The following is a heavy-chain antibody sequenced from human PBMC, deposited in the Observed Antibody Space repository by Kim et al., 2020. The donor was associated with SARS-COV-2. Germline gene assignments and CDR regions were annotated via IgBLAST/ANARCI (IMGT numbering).Heavy chain of an antibody. CDR3: AREAVAGSFDY. J-gene: IGHJ4*02. V-gene: IGHV1-3*01. CDR1: GYTFTTFA. CDR2: INGGNGNT. D-gene: IGHD6-19*01. Sequence: ASVKVSCKASGYTFTTFALYWVRRAPGQRLEWMGWINGGNGNTRYSQKFQARVSITRDTSATTAYLELSGLRSEDTDVYYCAREAVAGSFDYWGQGTLVTVSS.